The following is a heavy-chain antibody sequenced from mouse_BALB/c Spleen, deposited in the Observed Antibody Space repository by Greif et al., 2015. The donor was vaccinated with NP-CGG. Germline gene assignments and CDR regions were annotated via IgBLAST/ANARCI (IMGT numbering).Heavy chain of an antibody. CDR3: ARANYDYDHFFAY. Sequence: EVKLVESGGGLVQPGGSLRLSCATSGFTFTDYYMSWVRQPPGKALEWLGFIRNKANGYTTEYSASVKGRFTISRDNSQSILYLQMNTLRAEDSATYYCARANYDYDHFFAYWGQGTLVTVSA. J-gene: IGHJ3*01. CDR2: IRNKANGYTT. CDR1: GFTFTDYY. D-gene: IGHD2-4*01. V-gene: IGHV7-3*02.